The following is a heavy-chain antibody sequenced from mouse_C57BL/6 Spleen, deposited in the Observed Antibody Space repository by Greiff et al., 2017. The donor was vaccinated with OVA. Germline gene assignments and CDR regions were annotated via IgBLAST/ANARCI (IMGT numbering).Heavy chain of an antibody. CDR2: IDPSDSYT. Sequence: VQLQQPGAELVRPGTSVKLSCKASGYTFTSYWMHWVKQRPGQGLEWIGVIDPSDSYTNYNQKFKGKATLTVDTSSSTAYMQLSSLTSEGSAVYYCARGDYSNSYWGQGTTLTVSS. CDR1: GYTFTSYW. CDR3: ARGDYSNSY. J-gene: IGHJ2*01. V-gene: IGHV1-59*01. D-gene: IGHD2-5*01.